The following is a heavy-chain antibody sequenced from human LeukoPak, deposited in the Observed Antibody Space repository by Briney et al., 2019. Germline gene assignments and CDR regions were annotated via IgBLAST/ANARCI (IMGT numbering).Heavy chain of an antibody. J-gene: IGHJ3*02. CDR1: GGSISSYY. Sequence: SETLSLTCTVSGGSISSYYWSWIRQPAGKGLEWIGRIYTSGSTNYNPSLKSRVTISVDTSKNQFSLKLSSVTAADTAVYYCARLPGYSSGWYGNDAFDIWGQGTMVTVSS. V-gene: IGHV4-4*07. CDR3: ARLPGYSSGWYGNDAFDI. CDR2: IYTSGST. D-gene: IGHD6-19*01.